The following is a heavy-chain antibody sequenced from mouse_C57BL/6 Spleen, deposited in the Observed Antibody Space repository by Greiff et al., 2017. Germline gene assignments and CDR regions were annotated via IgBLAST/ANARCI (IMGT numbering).Heavy chain of an antibody. CDR1: GFTFSSYA. CDR3: AREGGIYYGKDYAMDY. Sequence: EVKVVESGGGLVKPGGSLKLSCAASGFTFSSYAMSWVRQTPEKRLEWVATISDGGSYTYYPDNVKGRFTISRDNAKNNLYLQMSHLKSEDTAMYYCAREGGIYYGKDYAMDYWGQGTSVTVSS. V-gene: IGHV5-4*03. CDR2: ISDGGSYT. J-gene: IGHJ4*01. D-gene: IGHD2-1*01.